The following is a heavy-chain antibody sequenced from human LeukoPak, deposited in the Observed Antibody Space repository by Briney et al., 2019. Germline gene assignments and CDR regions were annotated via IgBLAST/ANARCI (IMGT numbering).Heavy chain of an antibody. V-gene: IGHV1-69*01. D-gene: IGHD3-9*01. CDR2: IIPIFGTA. J-gene: IGHJ5*02. Sequence: SVKVSCKASGGTSSSYAISWVRQAPGQGLEWMGGIIPIFGTANCAQKFQGRVTITADESTSTAYMELSSLRSEDTAVYYCAKVYGVYDILTGPNWFDPWGQGTLVTVSS. CDR3: AKVYGVYDILTGPNWFDP. CDR1: GGTSSSYA.